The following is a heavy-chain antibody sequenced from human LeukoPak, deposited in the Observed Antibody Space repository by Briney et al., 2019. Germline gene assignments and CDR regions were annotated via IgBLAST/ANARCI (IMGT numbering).Heavy chain of an antibody. CDR3: AKDVESGYDYYYYYGMDV. D-gene: IGHD5-12*01. V-gene: IGHV3-48*01. CDR2: IGSVSGIF. Sequence: GGSLRLSCAASGFTFSSYSMKWVRQAPGKGLEWVAYIGSVSGIFHYADSVKGRFTISRDNAKNSVYLQMNSLRVEDTAVYYCAKDVESGYDYYYYYGMDVWGQGTTVTVSS. J-gene: IGHJ6*02. CDR1: GFTFSSYS.